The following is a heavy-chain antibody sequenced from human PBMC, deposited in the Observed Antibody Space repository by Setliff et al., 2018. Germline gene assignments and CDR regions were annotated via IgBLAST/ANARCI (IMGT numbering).Heavy chain of an antibody. CDR3: ARVRDCSGGICHRGFHHYMDV. Sequence: ASVKVSCKASADTFTGYYVHWVRQAPGQGLEWMGWINGNSGVTNYAQKLQGRVTMTTDTSTSTAYMELRSLRSDDTAVYYCARVRDCSGGICHRGFHHYMDVWGKGTTVTVSS. J-gene: IGHJ6*03. V-gene: IGHV1-2*02. CDR1: ADTFTGYY. CDR2: INGNSGVT. D-gene: IGHD2-15*01.